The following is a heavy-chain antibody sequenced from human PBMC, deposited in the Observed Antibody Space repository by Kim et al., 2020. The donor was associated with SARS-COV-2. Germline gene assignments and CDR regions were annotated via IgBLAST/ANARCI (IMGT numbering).Heavy chain of an antibody. J-gene: IGHJ4*02. CDR3: ARRNTVTTRTLDY. D-gene: IGHD4-17*01. V-gene: IGHV1-8*01. Sequence: SAQKFQGRLTMTRNTHITTAYMELSSLRSEETAVYYCARRNTVTTRTLDYWGQGTLVTVSS.